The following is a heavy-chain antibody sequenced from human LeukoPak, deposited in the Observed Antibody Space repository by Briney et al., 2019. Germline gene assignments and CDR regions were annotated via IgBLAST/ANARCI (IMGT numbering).Heavy chain of an antibody. CDR3: ARVDVVVIYPLV. CDR2: INPNSGGT. D-gene: IGHD2-21*01. J-gene: IGHJ4*02. V-gene: IGHV1-2*02. CDR1: GYTFTGYY. Sequence: ASVKVSCKASGYTFTGYYMHWVRQAPGQGLEWMGWINPNSGGTNYAQKFQGRVTMTTDTSISTAYMELSRLRSDDTAVYYCARVDVVVIYPLVWGQGTLVTVSS.